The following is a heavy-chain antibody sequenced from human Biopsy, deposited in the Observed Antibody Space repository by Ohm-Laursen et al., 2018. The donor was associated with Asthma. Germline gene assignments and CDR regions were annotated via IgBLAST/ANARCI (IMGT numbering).Heavy chain of an antibody. CDR2: IKHDGSEK. J-gene: IGHJ4*02. D-gene: IGHD7-27*01. V-gene: IGHV3-7*01. CDR1: GFSFSDYY. Sequence: SLRLSCAASGFSFSDYYMTWMRQAPGKGLEWVANIKHDGSEKNHVDSLKGRFTISRDNPRNSLYLQMNSLRAEDTAVYYCARDAPTGGYIDYWGLGTLVTVSS. CDR3: ARDAPTGGYIDY.